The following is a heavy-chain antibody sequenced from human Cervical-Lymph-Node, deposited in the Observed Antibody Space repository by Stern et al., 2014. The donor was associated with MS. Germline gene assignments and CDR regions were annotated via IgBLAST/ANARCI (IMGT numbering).Heavy chain of an antibody. CDR3: GKQVRE. Sequence: MQLVESGPGLVKPSETLSLTCTASGGSVSSDAYYWSWIRQSPGKGLEWIGYIYHSGSSSYNPSLKSRVTMSVDTSKNQFSLRLTSVTAADTAVYYCGKQVREWGRGTLVTVSS. CDR2: IYHSGSS. CDR1: GGSVSSDAYY. J-gene: IGHJ4*02. V-gene: IGHV4-61*08.